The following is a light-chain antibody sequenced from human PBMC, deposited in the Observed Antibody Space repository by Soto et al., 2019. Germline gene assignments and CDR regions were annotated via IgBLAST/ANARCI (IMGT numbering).Light chain of an antibody. V-gene: IGKV3-15*01. J-gene: IGKJ1*01. CDR2: GAS. CDR1: QIVSSN. Sequence: EIVMTQSPATLSVSPGERATLSCRASQIVSSNLAWYQQKPGQAPRLLIYGASTRATGIPARFSGSGSGTEFTLTISSLQSEDFAIYYCQQYNNWQTFGQGTKVDNK. CDR3: QQYNNWQT.